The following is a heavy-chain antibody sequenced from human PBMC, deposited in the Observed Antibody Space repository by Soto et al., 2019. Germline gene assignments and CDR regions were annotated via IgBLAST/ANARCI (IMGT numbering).Heavy chain of an antibody. Sequence: RASVKVSCKASGYTFTGYYMHWVRQAPGQGLEWMGWINPNSGGTNYAQKFQGWVTMTRDTSISTAYMELSRLRSDDTAVYYCARAHCGGDCYYGVDYWGQGTLVTVSS. J-gene: IGHJ4*02. CDR1: GYTFTGYY. CDR2: INPNSGGT. V-gene: IGHV1-2*04. D-gene: IGHD2-21*02. CDR3: ARAHCGGDCYYGVDY.